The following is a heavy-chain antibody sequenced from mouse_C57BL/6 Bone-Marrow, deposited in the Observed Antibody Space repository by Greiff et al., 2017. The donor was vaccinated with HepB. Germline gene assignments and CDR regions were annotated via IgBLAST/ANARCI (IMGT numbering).Heavy chain of an antibody. CDR3: TREYYGSRDYAMDY. J-gene: IGHJ4*01. CDR2: IDPENGDT. V-gene: IGHV14-4*01. D-gene: IGHD1-1*01. Sequence: EDQLQQSGAELVRPGASVKLSCTASGFNIKDDYMHWVKQRPEQGLEWIGWIDPENGDTEYASKFQGKATITADTSSNTAYLQLSSLTSEDTAVYYCTREYYGSRDYAMDYWGQGTSVTVSS. CDR1: GFNIKDDY.